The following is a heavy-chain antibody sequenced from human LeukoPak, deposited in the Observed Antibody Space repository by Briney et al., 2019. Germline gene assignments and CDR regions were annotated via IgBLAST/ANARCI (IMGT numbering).Heavy chain of an antibody. CDR1: GGSFSGYY. J-gene: IGHJ4*02. CDR2: INHSGST. CDR3: ARGSTSWSFDY. Sequence: SETPSLTCAVYGGSFSGYYWNWIRQPPGKGLEWIGEINHSGSTNYNPSLKSRVTISVDTSKNQFSLKLSSVTAADTAVYYCARGSTSWSFDYWGQGTLVTVSS. V-gene: IGHV4-34*01. D-gene: IGHD2-2*01.